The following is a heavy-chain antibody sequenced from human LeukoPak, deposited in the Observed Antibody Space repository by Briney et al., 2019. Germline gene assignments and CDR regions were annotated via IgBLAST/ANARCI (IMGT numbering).Heavy chain of an antibody. V-gene: IGHV1-69*13. J-gene: IGHJ4*02. CDR3: ARQRLGYCSSTSCYVNFYFDY. CDR2: IIPNFGTA. CDR1: GGTFSSYA. D-gene: IGHD2-2*01. Sequence: ASVKVSCKASGGTFSSYAISWVPQAPGQGLEWMGGIIPNFGTANYAQKFQGSVTITADESTSTAYMELSSLRSEDTAVYYCARQRLGYCSSTSCYVNFYFDYWGQGTLVTVSS.